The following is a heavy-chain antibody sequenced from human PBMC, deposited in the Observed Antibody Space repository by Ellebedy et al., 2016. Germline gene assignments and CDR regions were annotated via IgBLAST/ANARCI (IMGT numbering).Heavy chain of an antibody. CDR3: ARSSLLWFGELPQPIDY. J-gene: IGHJ4*02. CDR2: MNPNSGNT. D-gene: IGHD3-10*01. CDR1: GYTFTSYG. Sequence: ASVKVSCXASGYTFTSYGISWVRQAPGQGLEWMGWMNPNSGNTGYAQKFQGRVTMTTDTSTSTAYMELRSLRSDDTAVYYCARSSLLWFGELPQPIDYWGQGTLVTVSS. V-gene: IGHV1-18*01.